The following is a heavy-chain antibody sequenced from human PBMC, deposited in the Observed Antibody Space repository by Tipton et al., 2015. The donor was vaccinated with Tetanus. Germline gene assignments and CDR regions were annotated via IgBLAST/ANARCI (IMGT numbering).Heavy chain of an antibody. V-gene: IGHV3-9*01. CDR3: ARGMVSWGIFPY. Sequence: SLRLSCVASGFTFDDYAMHWVRQAPGKGLEWVSGMSWNSGSIGYADSVKGRFTISRDNAKNSLYLQMNSLGAEDTALYYCARGMVSWGIFPYWGQGTLVTVSS. D-gene: IGHD2-8*01. CDR2: MSWNSGSI. CDR1: GFTFDDYA. J-gene: IGHJ4*02.